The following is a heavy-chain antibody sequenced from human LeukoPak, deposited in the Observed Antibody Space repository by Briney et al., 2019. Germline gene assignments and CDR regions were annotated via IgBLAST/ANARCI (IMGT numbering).Heavy chain of an antibody. D-gene: IGHD3-10*01. V-gene: IGHV1-69*04. CDR3: ARERGSITIDAFDI. Sequence: SVKVSCKASGGTFSSYAISWVRQAPGQGLDWMGRIIPILGIANYAQKFQGRVTITADKSTRTAYMELSSLRSEDTAVYYCARERGSITIDAFDIWGQGTMVTVSS. CDR2: IIPILGIA. CDR1: GGTFSSYA. J-gene: IGHJ3*02.